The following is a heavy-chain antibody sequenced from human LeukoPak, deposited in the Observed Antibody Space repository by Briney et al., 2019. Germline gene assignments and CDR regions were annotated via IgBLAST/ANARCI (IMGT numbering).Heavy chain of an antibody. CDR2: ISSSSSYI. CDR1: GFTFSSYS. Sequence: GGSLRLSCAASGFTFSSYSMNWVRQAPGKGLELVSSISSSSSYIYYADSVKGRFTISRDNAKNSLYLQMNSLRAEDTAVYYCARAKSVITYFDYWGQGTLVTVSS. V-gene: IGHV3-21*01. J-gene: IGHJ4*02. D-gene: IGHD3-22*01. CDR3: ARAKSVITYFDY.